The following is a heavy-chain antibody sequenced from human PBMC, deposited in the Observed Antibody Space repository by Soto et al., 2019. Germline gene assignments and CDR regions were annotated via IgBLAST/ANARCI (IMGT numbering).Heavy chain of an antibody. J-gene: IGHJ3*02. CDR3: ARDRAHGFDI. CDR1: GYSCTSNG. V-gene: IGHV1-18*01. CDR2: ISVDKGNT. Sequence: RAXVKVSGKASGYSCTSNGIRWVRQAPGQGLEGMGSISVDKGNTNYAQKLQGRVTMTRDTSTSTVYMELRSLRSEDTAVYFCARDRAHGFDIWGQGTMVTVSS.